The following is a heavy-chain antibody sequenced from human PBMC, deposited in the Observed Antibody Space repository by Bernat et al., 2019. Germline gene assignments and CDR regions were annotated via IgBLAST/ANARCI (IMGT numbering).Heavy chain of an antibody. D-gene: IGHD2-15*01. CDR1: GFTFSSYA. CDR3: ARDGEWLLYRVGMIRHCSGDSCPEMFFDY. V-gene: IGHV3-30*01. J-gene: IGHJ4*02. Sequence: QVQLVESGGGVVQPGRSLRLSCAASGFTFSSYAMHWVRQAPGKGLEWVAVISYDGSNKYYADSVKGRFTISRDNSKNTLYLQMNSLRAEDTAVYYCARDGEWLLYRVGMIRHCSGDSCPEMFFDYWGQGTLVTVSS. CDR2: ISYDGSNK.